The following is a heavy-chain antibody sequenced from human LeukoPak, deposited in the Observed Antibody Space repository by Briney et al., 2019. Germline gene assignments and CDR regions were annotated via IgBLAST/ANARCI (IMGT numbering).Heavy chain of an antibody. CDR2: IKQDESEK. Sequence: GGSLRLSCAASGFTFSSYWMSWVRQAPGMGLEWVANIKQDESEKYYVDSVKGRFTISRDNAKNSLYLQMNSLRAEDTAVYYCARSGFAVAGTYYWFDPWGQGTLVTVSS. V-gene: IGHV3-7*01. CDR1: GFTFSSYW. CDR3: ARSGFAVAGTYYWFDP. D-gene: IGHD6-19*01. J-gene: IGHJ5*02.